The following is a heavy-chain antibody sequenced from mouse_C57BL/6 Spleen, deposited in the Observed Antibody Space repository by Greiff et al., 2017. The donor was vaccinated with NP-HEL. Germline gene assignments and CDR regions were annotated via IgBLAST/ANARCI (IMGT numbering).Heavy chain of an antibody. Sequence: DVKLVESGGGLVKPGGSLKLSCAASGFTFSSYAMSWVRQTPEKRLEWVATISDGGSYTYYPDNVKGRFTISRDNAKNNLYLQMSHLKSEDTAMYYCARERGTGPFDYWGQGTTLTVSS. V-gene: IGHV5-4*01. J-gene: IGHJ2*01. CDR2: ISDGGSYT. D-gene: IGHD4-1*01. CDR1: GFTFSSYA. CDR3: ARERGTGPFDY.